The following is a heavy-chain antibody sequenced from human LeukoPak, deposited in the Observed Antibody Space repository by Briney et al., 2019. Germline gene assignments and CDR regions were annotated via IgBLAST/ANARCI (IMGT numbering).Heavy chain of an antibody. V-gene: IGHV3-20*04. CDR3: ARDRYYYDSSGYGY. CDR2: INWNGGST. CDR1: GFTFDDYG. Sequence: GGSLRLSCAASGFTFDDYGMSWVRQAPGKGLEWVSGINWNGGSTGYADSVKGRFTISRDNAKNSLYLQMNSLRAEDTALYYCARDRYYYDSSGYGYWGQGTLVTVSS. D-gene: IGHD3-22*01. J-gene: IGHJ4*02.